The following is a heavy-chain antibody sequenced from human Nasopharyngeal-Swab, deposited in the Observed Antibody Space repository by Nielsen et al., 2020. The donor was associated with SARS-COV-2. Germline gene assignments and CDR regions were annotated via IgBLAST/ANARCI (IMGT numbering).Heavy chain of an antibody. J-gene: IGHJ5*02. CDR2: INPGGGSA. Sequence: WVRQAPGQGLEWMGIINPGGGSARYSQNFQGRVTMTRDTSTSTVYMELSSLRSEDTAVYYCAREERGYSSGWYSSWFDPWGQGTLVTVSS. CDR3: AREERGYSSGWYSSWFDP. D-gene: IGHD6-19*01. V-gene: IGHV1-46*01.